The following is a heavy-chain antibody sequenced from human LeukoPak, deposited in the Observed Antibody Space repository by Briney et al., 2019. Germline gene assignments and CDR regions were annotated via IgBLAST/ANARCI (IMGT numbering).Heavy chain of an antibody. D-gene: IGHD2-2*02. CDR2: INPSGGST. CDR1: GYTFTSYY. CDR3: ASTSCYNCYWFDP. J-gene: IGHJ5*02. Sequence: ASVKVSCKASGYTFTSYYMHWVRQAPGQGLEWMGIINPSGGSTTYAQKFQGRVTMTSDTSTRTVYVELSSLRSEDTAFYYCASTSCYNCYWFDPWGQGTLVTVSS. V-gene: IGHV1-46*03.